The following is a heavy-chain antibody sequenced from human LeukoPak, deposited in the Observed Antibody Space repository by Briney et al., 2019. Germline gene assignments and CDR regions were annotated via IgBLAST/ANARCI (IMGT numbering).Heavy chain of an antibody. CDR1: GYTFTSYL. Sequence: GESLKISCKGSGYTFTSYLIAWVRQMPGKGLEWMGILYPGDSDTRYSPSFQGQVTISADKSISTAYLQWSSLKASDTAMYYCARRSPYTSGWYYFDYWGQGSLVTVSS. CDR3: ARRSPYTSGWYYFDY. D-gene: IGHD6-19*01. V-gene: IGHV5-51*01. CDR2: LYPGDSDT. J-gene: IGHJ4*02.